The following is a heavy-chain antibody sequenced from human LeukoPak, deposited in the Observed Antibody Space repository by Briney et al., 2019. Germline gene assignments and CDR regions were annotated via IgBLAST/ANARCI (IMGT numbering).Heavy chain of an antibody. J-gene: IGHJ4*02. CDR1: GYTFTGYY. D-gene: IGHD2-21*01. CDR3: ARASDSTYYFDC. CDR2: INPNSGGT. V-gene: IGHV1-2*06. Sequence: GASVKVSCKASGYTFTGYYMHWVRQAPGQGLEWMGRINPNSGGTNYAQKFQGRVTMTRDTSISTAYMELSRLRSDDTAVYYCARASDSTYYFDCWGQGTLVTVSS.